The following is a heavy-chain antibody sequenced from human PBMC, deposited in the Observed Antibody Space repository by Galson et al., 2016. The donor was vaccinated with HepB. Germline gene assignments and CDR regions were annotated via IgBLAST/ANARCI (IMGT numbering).Heavy chain of an antibody. D-gene: IGHD3-10*01. CDR2: MNPNSGNT. CDR1: GYTFTSYD. J-gene: IGHJ6*02. Sequence: SVKVSCKASGYTFTSYDLNWVRQAPGQGLECMGWMNPNSGNTGYAPKFQGRVTMTWDTSISTAYVELSSLTSEDTAVYYCARTLVRGVFGKDVWGQGTTVTVSS. CDR3: ARTLVRGVFGKDV. V-gene: IGHV1-8*01.